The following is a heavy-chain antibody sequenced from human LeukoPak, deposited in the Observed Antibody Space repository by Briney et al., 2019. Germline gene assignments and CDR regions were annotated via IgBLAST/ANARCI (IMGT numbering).Heavy chain of an antibody. CDR2: LTTSGDNT. CDR1: GFTFSSCG. V-gene: IGHV3-23*01. CDR3: AKLPTEPRVTIFGGTQRSSIKRPYYFDY. Sequence: PGGSLRLSCAASGFTFSSCGMSWVRQAPGKGLEWVSGLTTSGDNTYYADSVKGRFTISRDNSKNMLYLQMNSLRVEDTAVYYCAKLPTEPRVTIFGGTQRSSIKRPYYFDYWGQGTLVTVPS. J-gene: IGHJ4*02. D-gene: IGHD3-3*01.